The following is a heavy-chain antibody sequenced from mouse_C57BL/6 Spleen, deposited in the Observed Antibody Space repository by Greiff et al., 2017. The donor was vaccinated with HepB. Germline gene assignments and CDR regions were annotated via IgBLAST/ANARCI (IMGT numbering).Heavy chain of an antibody. D-gene: IGHD1-1*01. J-gene: IGHJ2*01. V-gene: IGHV1-62-2*01. Sequence: VKLQESGAELVKPGASVKLSCKASGYTFTEYTIHWVKQRSGQGLEWIGWFYPGSGSIKYNEKFKDKATLTADKSSSTVYMELSRLTSEDSAVYFCARHGEGPDYYGSSYGFDYWGQGTTLTVSS. CDR3: ARHGEGPDYYGSSYGFDY. CDR1: GYTFTEYT. CDR2: FYPGSGSI.